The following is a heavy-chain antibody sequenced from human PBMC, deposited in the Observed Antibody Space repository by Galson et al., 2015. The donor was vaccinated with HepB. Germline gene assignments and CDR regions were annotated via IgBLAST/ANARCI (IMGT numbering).Heavy chain of an antibody. CDR2: INSDGSST. CDR1: GFTFSSYW. Sequence: SLRLSCAASGFTFSSYWMHWVRQAPGKGLVWVSRINSDGSSTSYADSVKGRFTISRDNAKNTLYLQMNSLRAEDTAVYYCARETADYGDLLYDYWGQGTLVTVSS. CDR3: ARETADYGDLLYDY. V-gene: IGHV3-74*01. D-gene: IGHD4-17*01. J-gene: IGHJ4*02.